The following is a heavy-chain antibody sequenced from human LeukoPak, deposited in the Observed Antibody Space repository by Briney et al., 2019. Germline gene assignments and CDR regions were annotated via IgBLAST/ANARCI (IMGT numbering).Heavy chain of an antibody. CDR1: GGSISSGGYY. V-gene: IGHV4-31*03. CDR3: ARDRPYYYGMDV. J-gene: IGHJ6*02. Sequence: SETLSLTCTVSGGSISSGGYYWSWIRQHPGKGLEWIGYIYYSGSTYYNPSLKSRVTMSVDTSKNQFSLKLSSVTAADTAVYYCARDRPYYYGMDVWGQGTTVTVSS. CDR2: IYYSGST.